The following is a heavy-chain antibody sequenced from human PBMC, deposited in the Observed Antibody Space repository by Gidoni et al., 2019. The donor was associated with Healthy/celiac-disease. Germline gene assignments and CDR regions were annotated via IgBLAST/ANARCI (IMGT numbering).Heavy chain of an antibody. V-gene: IGHV3-48*04. CDR3: ARDAVEGYYVWVSYRYDAFDI. Sequence: EVQLVESGVGLVQPGGSLRLSCAASGFTFSSYSMNWVRQAPGKGLGWVSYISRSSSTIYYAYAGKGRFTISRDNAKNSLYLQMNSLRAEDTAVYYVARDAVEGYYVWVSYRYDAFDIWGQGTMVTVSS. D-gene: IGHD3-16*02. CDR1: GFTFSSYS. CDR2: ISRSSSTI. J-gene: IGHJ3*02.